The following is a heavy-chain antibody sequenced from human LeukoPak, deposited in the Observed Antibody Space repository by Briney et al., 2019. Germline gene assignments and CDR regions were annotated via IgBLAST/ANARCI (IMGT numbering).Heavy chain of an antibody. CDR2: IYHSGST. D-gene: IGHD4-17*01. CDR3: ARAHGDYGMDV. V-gene: IGHV4-30-2*01. CDR1: GGSISSGGYS. Sequence: SQTLSLTCAVSGGSISSGGYSWSWIRQPPGKGLEWIGYIYHSGSTYYNPSLKSRVTISVDRSKNQFSLKLSSVAAAGTAVYYCARAHGDYGMDVWGQGTTVTVSS. J-gene: IGHJ6*02.